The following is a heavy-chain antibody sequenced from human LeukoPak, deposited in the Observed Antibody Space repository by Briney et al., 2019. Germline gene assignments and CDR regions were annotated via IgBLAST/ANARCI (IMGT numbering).Heavy chain of an antibody. CDR2: LYYRGSP. CDR3: ARHVPYDSSDYTLSY. D-gene: IGHD3-22*01. Sequence: PWDTLSLPCSVWGHFHSKFFWIWTRQPPGKAVVYIAYLYYRGSPKYNPSLKRRVPLSPDNPKNQLSLKLNSVTAADYAVEYCARHVPYDSSDYTLSYWGQGTLVTVSS. J-gene: IGHJ4*02. CDR1: GHFHSKFF. V-gene: IGHV4-59*08.